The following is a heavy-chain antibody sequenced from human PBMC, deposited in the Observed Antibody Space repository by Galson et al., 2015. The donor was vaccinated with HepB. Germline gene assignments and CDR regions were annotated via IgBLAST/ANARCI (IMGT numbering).Heavy chain of an antibody. CDR1: GFTFSNAW. CDR2: IKSKTDGGTT. CDR3: TTDVYDSSGYVDY. D-gene: IGHD3-22*01. Sequence: SLRLSCAASGFTFSNAWMNWVRQAPGKGLEWVGRIKSKTDGGTTDYAAPVKGRFTISRDDSKNTLYLQMNSLKTEDTAVYYCTTDVYDSSGYVDYWGQGTLVTVSS. V-gene: IGHV3-15*07. J-gene: IGHJ4*02.